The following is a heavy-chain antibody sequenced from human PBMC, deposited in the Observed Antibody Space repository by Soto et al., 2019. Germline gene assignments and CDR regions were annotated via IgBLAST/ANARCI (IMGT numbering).Heavy chain of an antibody. V-gene: IGHV4-31*03. Sequence: QVQLQESGPGLVKPSQTLSLTCTVSGGSISSGGYYWSRIRQHPGKGLEWIGYIYYSGSTYYNPSLKSRVTISVDTSKNQFSLKLSSVTAADTAVYYCARYIGRGYSYGANNWFDPWGQGTLVTVSS. CDR1: GGSISSGGYY. CDR3: ARYIGRGYSYGANNWFDP. J-gene: IGHJ5*02. CDR2: IYYSGST. D-gene: IGHD5-18*01.